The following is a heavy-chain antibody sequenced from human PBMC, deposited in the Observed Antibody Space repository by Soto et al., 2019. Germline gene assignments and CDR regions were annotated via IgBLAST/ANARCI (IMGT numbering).Heavy chain of an antibody. CDR1: GYAFTTYG. J-gene: IGHJ4*02. D-gene: IGHD1-1*01. V-gene: IGHV1-18*01. CDR3: ARGRYGDY. Sequence: QVHLVQSGAEVKKPGASVKVSCQASGYAFTTYGITWVRQAPGQGLEWMGWISAHNGNTNYAQKLQGRVTVTRDTSTSTASMELRSLSSDDTAVYYCARGRYGDYWGQGALVTVSS. CDR2: ISAHNGNT.